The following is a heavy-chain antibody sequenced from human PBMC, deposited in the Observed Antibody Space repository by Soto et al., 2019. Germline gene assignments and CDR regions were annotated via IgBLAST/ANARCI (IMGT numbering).Heavy chain of an antibody. J-gene: IGHJ6*02. V-gene: IGHV4-34*01. CDR2: INHSGST. CDR1: GGSFSGYY. D-gene: IGHD1-26*01. CDR3: ARGWSGSYPYYYYYGMDV. Sequence: SETLSLTCAVYGGSFSGYYWSWIRQPPGKGLEWIGEINHSGSTNYNPSLKSRVTISVDTSKNQFSLKLSSVTAADTAVYYCARGWSGSYPYYYYYGMDVWGQGTTVTVSS.